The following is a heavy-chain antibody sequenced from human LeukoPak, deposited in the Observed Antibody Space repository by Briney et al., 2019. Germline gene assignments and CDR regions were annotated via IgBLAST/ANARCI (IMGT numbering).Heavy chain of an antibody. D-gene: IGHD3-22*01. CDR2: IWYDGSNK. V-gene: IGHV3-33*01. J-gene: IGHJ4*02. CDR1: GFTFSSYG. CDR3: ARVGNYYELGY. Sequence: GGSLRLSCAASGFTFSSYGMHWVRQAPGKGLEWVAVIWYDGSNKYYADSVKGRFTISRDNSKNTLYLQMNSLRAEDTAVYYCARVGNYYELGYWGQGTLVTVSS.